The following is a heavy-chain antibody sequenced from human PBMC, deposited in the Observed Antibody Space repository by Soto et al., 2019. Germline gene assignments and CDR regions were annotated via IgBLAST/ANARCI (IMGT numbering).Heavy chain of an antibody. CDR1: GGSFRGYC. CDR3: ARAVAVTVDY. D-gene: IGHD6-19*01. CDR2: INHSGST. Sequence: SQTRSLTKAVSGGSFRGYCYSWIRQPPGKGLDWIGEINHSGSTNYNPSLKSRVTISVDTSKNQFSLKLSSVTAADTAVYYCARAVAVTVDYWGQGTLVTVS. V-gene: IGHV4-34*01. J-gene: IGHJ4*02.